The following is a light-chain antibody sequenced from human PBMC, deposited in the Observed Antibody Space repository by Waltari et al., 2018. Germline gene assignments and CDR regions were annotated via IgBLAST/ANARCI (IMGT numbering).Light chain of an antibody. Sequence: EVVMTQSPATLSASPGERVTLSCRARQSISDNLAGYQQKPGHQAPRLLIYGAFTRASGIPAKFTGIASGTEFTLTISSLLSDDSAIYYCQQYNRWPPITFGQGTRLEIK. V-gene: IGKV3-15*01. CDR1: QSISDN. J-gene: IGKJ5*01. CDR2: GAF. CDR3: QQYNRWPPIT.